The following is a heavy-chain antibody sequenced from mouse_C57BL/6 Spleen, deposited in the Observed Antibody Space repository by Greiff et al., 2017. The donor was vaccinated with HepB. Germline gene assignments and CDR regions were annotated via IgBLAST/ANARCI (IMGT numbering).Heavy chain of an antibody. V-gene: IGHV1-69*01. J-gene: IGHJ4*01. CDR2: IDPSDSYT. CDR3: ARGGTTVVATKTMDY. D-gene: IGHD1-1*01. Sequence: QVQLQQSGAELVMPGASVKLSCKASGYTFTSYWMYWVKQRPGQGLEWIGEIDPSDSYTNYNQKFKGKSTLTVDKSSSTAYMQLSSLTSADSAVFYCARGGTTVVATKTMDYWGQGTSVTVSS. CDR1: GYTFTSYW.